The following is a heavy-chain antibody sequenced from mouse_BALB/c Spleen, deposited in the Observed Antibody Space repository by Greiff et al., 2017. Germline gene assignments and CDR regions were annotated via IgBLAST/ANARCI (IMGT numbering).Heavy chain of an antibody. CDR3: ARSPHYYGSSQFAY. V-gene: IGHV3-2*02. Sequence: DVQLVESGPGLVIPSQSLSLTCTVTGYSITSDYAWNWIRQFPGNKLEWMGYISYSGSTSYNPSLKSRISITRDTSKNQFFLQLNSVTTEDTATYYCARSPHYYGSSQFAYWGQGTLVTVSA. CDR2: ISYSGST. J-gene: IGHJ3*01. D-gene: IGHD1-1*01. CDR1: GYSITSDYA.